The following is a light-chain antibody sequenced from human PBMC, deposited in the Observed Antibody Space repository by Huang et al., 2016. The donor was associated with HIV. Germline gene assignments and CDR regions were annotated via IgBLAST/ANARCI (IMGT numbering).Light chain of an antibody. CDR3: LQHKNFHART. CDR2: GGS. J-gene: IGKJ1*01. V-gene: IGKV1-17*03. Sequence: DIQLTQSPSAMAASVGDRVTITCRATQDIYNYLAWFQQQQGKAPKRMIYGGSSLQTGVPSRVSGSGSGTEFTLTINNLQPEDSATYFCLQHKNFHARTFGQGTKVEIK. CDR1: QDIYNY.